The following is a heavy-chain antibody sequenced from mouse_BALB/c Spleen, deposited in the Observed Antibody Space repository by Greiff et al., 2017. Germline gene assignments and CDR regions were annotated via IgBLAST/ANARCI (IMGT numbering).Heavy chain of an antibody. D-gene: IGHD1-1*01. J-gene: IGHJ4*01. CDR3: ARDGSSYDYAMDY. Sequence: VKLVESGAELAKPGASVKMSCKASGYTFTSYWMHWVKQRPGQGLEWIGYINPSTGYTEYNQKFKDKATLTADKSSSTAYMQLSSLTSEDSAVYYCARDGSSYDYAMDYWGQGTSVTVSS. V-gene: IGHV1-7*01. CDR1: GYTFTSYW. CDR2: INPSTGYT.